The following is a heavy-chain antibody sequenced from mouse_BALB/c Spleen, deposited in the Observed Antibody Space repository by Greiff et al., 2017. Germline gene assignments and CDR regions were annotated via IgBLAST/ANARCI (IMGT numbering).Heavy chain of an antibody. D-gene: IGHD2-14*01. CDR1: GYAFTNYL. CDR3: ARRRYDVRFDY. J-gene: IGHJ2*01. Sequence: QVQLQQSGAELVRPGTSVKVSCKASGYAFTNYLIEWVKQRPGQGLEWIGVINPGSGGTNYNEKFKGKATLTADKSSSTAYMQLSSLTSDDSAVYFCARRRYDVRFDYWGQGTTLTVSS. V-gene: IGHV1-54*01. CDR2: INPGSGGT.